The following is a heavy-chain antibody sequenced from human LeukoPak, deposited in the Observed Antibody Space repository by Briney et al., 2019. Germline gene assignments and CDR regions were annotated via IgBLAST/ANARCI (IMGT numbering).Heavy chain of an antibody. CDR1: GGTFSSYA. CDR3: ARDSSRDLPDY. D-gene: IGHD2-2*01. CDR2: IIPILGIA. J-gene: IGHJ4*02. V-gene: IGHV1-69*04. Sequence: GASVKVSCKASGGTFSSYAISWVRQAPGQGLEWMGRIIPILGIANYAQKFQGRVTITADKSTSTAYMELSSLRSEDTAVYYCARDSSRDLPDYWGQGTLVTVSS.